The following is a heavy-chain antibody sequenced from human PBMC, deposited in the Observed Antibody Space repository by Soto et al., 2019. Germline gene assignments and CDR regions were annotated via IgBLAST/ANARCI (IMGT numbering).Heavy chain of an antibody. J-gene: IGHJ6*03. D-gene: IGHD3-9*01. CDR1: GGSISNFY. Sequence: SETLSLTCTVSGGSISNFYWSWIRQPPGKGLEWIGYVYYTGSTSYNPSLKRRVTFSADSSRGQFSLRLNSVTAADTAVYYCARTVLGPDLLADSFVDYYYYMDVCGQGTTVPVSS. CDR3: ARTVLGPDLLADSFVDYYYYMDV. V-gene: IGHV4-59*08. CDR2: VYYTGST.